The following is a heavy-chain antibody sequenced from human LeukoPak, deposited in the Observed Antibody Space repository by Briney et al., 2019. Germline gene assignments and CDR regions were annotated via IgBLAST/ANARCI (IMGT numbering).Heavy chain of an antibody. CDR2: IYPGDSDT. D-gene: IGHD3-10*01. Sequence: GESLKISCKGSGYSFTIYWIGWVRQMPGKGLEWMGVIYPGDSDTRYSPSFQGQVTISADKSISTAYLQWSSLKASDTAMYYCARAPYGSSRRVDYWGQGTLVTVSS. CDR1: GYSFTIYW. J-gene: IGHJ4*02. V-gene: IGHV5-51*01. CDR3: ARAPYGSSRRVDY.